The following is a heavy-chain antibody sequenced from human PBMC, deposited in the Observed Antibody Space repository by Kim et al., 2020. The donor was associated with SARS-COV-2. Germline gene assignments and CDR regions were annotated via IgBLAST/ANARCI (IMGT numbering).Heavy chain of an antibody. CDR3: ARGWGYSSTSWGPQLRGSRGVYYYGMDV. Sequence: SETLSLTCAVYGGSFSGYYWSWIRQPPGKGLEWIGEINHSGSTNYNPSLKSRVTISVDTSKNQFSLKLSSVTAADTAVYYCARGWGYSSTSWGPQLRGSRGVYYYGMDVWGQGTTVTVSS. CDR1: GGSFSGYY. J-gene: IGHJ6*02. D-gene: IGHD2-2*01. V-gene: IGHV4-34*01. CDR2: INHSGST.